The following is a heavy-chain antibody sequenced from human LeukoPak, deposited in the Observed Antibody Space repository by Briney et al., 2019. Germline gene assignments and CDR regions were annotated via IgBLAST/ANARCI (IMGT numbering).Heavy chain of an antibody. D-gene: IGHD3-16*02. Sequence: ASVKVSCKASGYTFTSYGISWVRQAPGQGLEWMGWISAYNGNTNYAQKLQGRVTMTTDTSTSTAYMEPRSLSSDDTAVYYCARGYRYDYVWGSYLDYWGQGTLVTVSS. J-gene: IGHJ4*02. CDR1: GYTFTSYG. CDR3: ARGYRYDYVWGSYLDY. V-gene: IGHV1-18*01. CDR2: ISAYNGNT.